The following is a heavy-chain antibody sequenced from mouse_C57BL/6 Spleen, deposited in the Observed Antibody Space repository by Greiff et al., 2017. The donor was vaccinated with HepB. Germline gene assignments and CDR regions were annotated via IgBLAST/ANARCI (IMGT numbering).Heavy chain of an antibody. J-gene: IGHJ3*01. CDR1: GYTFTSYW. Sequence: QVQLKQPGAELVKPAASVKLSCKASGYTFTSYWMHWVKQRPGQGLEWIGMIHPNSGSTNYNEKFKSKATLTVDKSSSTAYMQLSSLTSEDSAVYYCARRDNLAWFAYWGQGTLVTVSA. V-gene: IGHV1-64*01. D-gene: IGHD1-3*01. CDR3: ARRDNLAWFAY. CDR2: IHPNSGST.